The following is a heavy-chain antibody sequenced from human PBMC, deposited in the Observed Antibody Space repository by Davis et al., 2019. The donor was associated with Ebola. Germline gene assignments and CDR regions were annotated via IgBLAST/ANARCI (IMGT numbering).Heavy chain of an antibody. Sequence: MPSETLSLTCAVYGGSSSGYYWSWIRQPPGKGLEWIGAIYHSGNTNYTPSLKSPVTISVDKSKNQFSLKLTSVTAADTAVYYCARDYSYDSSGHYDDWGQGTLVTVSS. V-gene: IGHV4-34*01. CDR3: ARDYSYDSSGHYDD. CDR2: IYHSGNT. J-gene: IGHJ4*02. CDR1: GGSSSGYY. D-gene: IGHD3-22*01.